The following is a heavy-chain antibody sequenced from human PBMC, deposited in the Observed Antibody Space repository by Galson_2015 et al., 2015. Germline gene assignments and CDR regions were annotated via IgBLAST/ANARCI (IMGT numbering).Heavy chain of an antibody. D-gene: IGHD6-19*01. CDR1: GFTFSSYE. V-gene: IGHV3-48*03. J-gene: IGHJ4*02. Sequence: SVRLSCAASGFTFSSYEMNWVRQAPGQGLEWVGYISRSGGTIYYAEHVQGRFTISRDNAKNSLYLQMSSLRAEDTAVYYCAREPISGRLPGSLDYWGQGTLVTVSS. CDR2: ISRSGGTI. CDR3: AREPISGRLPGSLDY.